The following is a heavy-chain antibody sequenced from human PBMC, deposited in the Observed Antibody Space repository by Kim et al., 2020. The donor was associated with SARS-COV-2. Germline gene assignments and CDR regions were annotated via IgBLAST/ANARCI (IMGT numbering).Heavy chain of an antibody. V-gene: IGHV4-59*08. CDR3: ARRSNAAVNWFDP. D-gene: IGHD6-13*01. Sequence: SETLSLTCTVSGGSISSYYWSWIRQPPGKGLEWIGYIYYSGSTNYNPSLKSRVTISVDTSKNQFSLKLSSVTAADTAVYYCARRSNAAVNWFDPWGQGT. CDR2: IYYSGST. J-gene: IGHJ5*02. CDR1: GGSISSYY.